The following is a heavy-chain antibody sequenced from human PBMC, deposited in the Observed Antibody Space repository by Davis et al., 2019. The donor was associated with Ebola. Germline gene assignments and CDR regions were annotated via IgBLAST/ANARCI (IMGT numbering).Heavy chain of an antibody. J-gene: IGHJ6*04. V-gene: IGHV3-33*07. CDR1: GITFSRHW. D-gene: IGHD3-3*01. CDR2: IRYDGSIT. CDR3: ARDDYDFWGGYSPVYYYGMDV. Sequence: GGSLRLSCADSGITFSRHWMTWVRQAPGKGLEWVALIRYDGSITWYADSVKGRFTISKDDSKHTLYLEMDSLRAEDTAEYYCARDDYDFWGGYSPVYYYGMDVWGKGTTVTVSS.